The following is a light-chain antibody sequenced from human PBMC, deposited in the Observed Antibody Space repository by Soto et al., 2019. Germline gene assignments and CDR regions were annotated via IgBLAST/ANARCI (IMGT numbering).Light chain of an antibody. V-gene: IGKV4-1*01. CDR2: WAS. Sequence: DIVMTQSPDSLAVSLGERATINCKSSQSVFYSSNNKNYLAWYQQKPGQPPKLLIYWASTRESGVPDRFSGSGSGTDFTLTISSLQAEDVAVYYCQQYDNTPWMFGQGTKVEIK. CDR1: QSVFYSSNNKNY. CDR3: QQYDNTPWM. J-gene: IGKJ1*01.